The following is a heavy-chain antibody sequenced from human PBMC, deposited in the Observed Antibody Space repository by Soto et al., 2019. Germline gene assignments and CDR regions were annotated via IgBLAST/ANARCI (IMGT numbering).Heavy chain of an antibody. CDR1: GGSISSSSYY. J-gene: IGHJ3*02. CDR3: ARRALDIVVVVAATNAFDI. D-gene: IGHD2-15*01. V-gene: IGHV4-39*01. Sequence: SETLSLTCTVSGGSISSSSYYWGWMRQPPGKGLEWIGSIYYSGSTYYNPSLKSRVTISVDTSKNQFSLKLSSVTAADTAVYYCARRALDIVVVVAATNAFDIWGQGTMVTVSS. CDR2: IYYSGST.